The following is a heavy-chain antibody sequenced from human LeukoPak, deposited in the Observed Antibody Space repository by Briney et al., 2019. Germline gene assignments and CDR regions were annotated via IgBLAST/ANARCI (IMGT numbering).Heavy chain of an antibody. CDR3: ARDLAGPSGY. CDR1: GFTFSSYG. D-gene: IGHD6-25*01. V-gene: IGHV3-33*01. J-gene: IGHJ4*02. CDR2: IRYDGSNK. Sequence: PGRSLRLSCAASGFTFSSYGMHWVRQAPGKGLEWVAVIRYDGSNKYYADSVKGRFTISRDNSKNTLYLQMNSLRAEDTAVYYCARDLAGPSGYWGQGTLVTVSS.